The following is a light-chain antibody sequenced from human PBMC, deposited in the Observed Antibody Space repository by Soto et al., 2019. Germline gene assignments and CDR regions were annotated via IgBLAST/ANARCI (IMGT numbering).Light chain of an antibody. Sequence: QSVLTQPASVSGSPGQSITISCTGTSSDIGGYNYVSWYQQHPGKAPKLMIYDVNNRPSGVSDRFSGSKSGNTAPLTISALQAEDEAVYFCSSYTSSSTLYVFGAWTKVTV. J-gene: IGLJ1*01. V-gene: IGLV2-14*03. CDR1: SSDIGGYNY. CDR3: SSYTSSSTLYV. CDR2: DVN.